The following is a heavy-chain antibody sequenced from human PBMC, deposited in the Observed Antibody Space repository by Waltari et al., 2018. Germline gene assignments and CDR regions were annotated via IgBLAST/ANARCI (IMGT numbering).Heavy chain of an antibody. Sequence: QVQLVESGGGVVQPGGSLRLSCAASGFTFSSYGMHWVRQAPGKGLEWVAFIRYDGSNKYYADSVKGRFTISRDNSKNTLYLQMNSLRAEDTAVYYCAKPRPGTMVQGVVNWGQGTLVTVSS. CDR3: AKPRPGTMVQGVVN. CDR1: GFTFSSYG. CDR2: IRYDGSNK. V-gene: IGHV3-30*02. D-gene: IGHD3-10*01. J-gene: IGHJ4*02.